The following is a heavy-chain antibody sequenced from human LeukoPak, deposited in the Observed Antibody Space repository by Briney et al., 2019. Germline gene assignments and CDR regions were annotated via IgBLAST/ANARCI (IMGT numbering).Heavy chain of an antibody. V-gene: IGHV3-7*01. CDR3: ARVGTWELQRVFDY. CDR2: INRGGNEV. D-gene: IGHD1-26*01. J-gene: IGHJ4*02. Sequence: PGGSLRLSCAPSGFTFSDCWMTWVRQVPGKGLEWVANINRGGNEVHYVDSVKGRFTISRDNAKNSLYLQLYSLRVEDTAVYYCARVGTWELQRVFDYWGQGTLVTVSS. CDR1: GFTFSDCW.